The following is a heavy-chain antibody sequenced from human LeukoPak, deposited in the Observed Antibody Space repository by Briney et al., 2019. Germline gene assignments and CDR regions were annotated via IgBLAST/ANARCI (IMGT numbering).Heavy chain of an antibody. J-gene: IGHJ6*02. V-gene: IGHV1-46*01. CDR1: GYTFTSYY. CDR2: INPSGGST. D-gene: IGHD3-3*02. CDR3: ARDLVGFLEWLEDYYYYGMDV. Sequence: ASVRVSCKASGYTFTSYYMHWVRQAPGQGLEWMGIINPSGGSTSYAQKFQGRVTMTRDTSTSTVYMELSGLRSEDTAVYYCARDLVGFLEWLEDYYYYGMDVWGQGTTVTVSS.